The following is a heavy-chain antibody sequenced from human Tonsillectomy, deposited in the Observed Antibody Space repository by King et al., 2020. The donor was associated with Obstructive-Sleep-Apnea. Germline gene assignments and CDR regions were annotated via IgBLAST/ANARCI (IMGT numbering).Heavy chain of an antibody. CDR1: GFTFSNYW. V-gene: IGHV3-7*03. J-gene: IGHJ4*02. CDR3: ARVNGFNGGTLDY. D-gene: IGHD4-23*01. CDR2: IKYDGSEN. Sequence: VQLVESGGGLVQPGGSLRLSCAASGFTFSNYWMSWVRQAPGEGLEGVANIKYDGSENYYVDSVKGRFTISRDNAKNSLYLQMNSLRAEDTAVYYCARVNGFNGGTLDYWGQGALVTVSS.